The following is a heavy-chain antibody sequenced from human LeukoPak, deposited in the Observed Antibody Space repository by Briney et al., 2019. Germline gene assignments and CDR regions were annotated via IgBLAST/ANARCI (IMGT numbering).Heavy chain of an antibody. D-gene: IGHD5-18*01. CDR3: ASRGYTYGHFDY. J-gene: IGHJ4*02. CDR1: GGSISSGDYY. CDR2: IYYSGST. Sequence: SQTLSLTCAVSGGSISSGDYYWSWIRQPPGKALEWIGYIYYSGSTYYNPSLKSRVTISIDTSKNQFSLKLSSVTAADTAMYYCASRGYTYGHFDYWGPGTLVTVSS. V-gene: IGHV4-30-4*01.